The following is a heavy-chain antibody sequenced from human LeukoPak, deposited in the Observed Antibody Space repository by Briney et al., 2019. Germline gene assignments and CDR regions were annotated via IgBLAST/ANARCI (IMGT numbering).Heavy chain of an antibody. Sequence: GASVKVSCKASGYTFTGYYMHWVRQAPGQGLEWMGWINPNSGGTSYAQKFQGRVTMTRDTSISTAYMELSRLRSDDTAVYYCARDQYCSGGNCREYYYGMDVWGQGTTVTVSS. CDR3: ARDQYCSGGNCREYYYGMDV. V-gene: IGHV1-2*02. J-gene: IGHJ6*02. CDR1: GYTFTGYY. CDR2: INPNSGGT. D-gene: IGHD2-15*01.